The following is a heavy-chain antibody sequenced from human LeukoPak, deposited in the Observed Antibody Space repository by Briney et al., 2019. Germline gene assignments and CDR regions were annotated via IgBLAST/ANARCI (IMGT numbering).Heavy chain of an antibody. Sequence: GASVKVSCKASGYTFTSYGISWVRQAPGQGLEWMGWISAYNGNTNYAQKLQGRVTMTTDTSTSTAYMELGSLRSDDTAVYYCARAPGAAAGTAGFDPWGQGTLVTVSS. CDR3: ARAPGAAAGTAGFDP. V-gene: IGHV1-18*01. CDR1: GYTFTSYG. J-gene: IGHJ5*02. D-gene: IGHD6-13*01. CDR2: ISAYNGNT.